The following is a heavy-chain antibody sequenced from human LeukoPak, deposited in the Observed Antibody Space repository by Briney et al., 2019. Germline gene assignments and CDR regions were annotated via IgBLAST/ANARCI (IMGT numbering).Heavy chain of an antibody. CDR1: GGSISSNNYY. J-gene: IGHJ4*02. CDR2: IYYGGYT. CDR3: ARRGYDSSGYYYAY. V-gene: IGHV4-39*01. D-gene: IGHD3-22*01. Sequence: SETLSLTCTVSGGSISSNNYYWGWIRQPPGKGLEWIGSIYYGGYTYYNPSLKSRVTISVDTSKNQFSLKLSSVTAADTAVYYCARRGYDSSGYYYAYWGQGTLVTVSS.